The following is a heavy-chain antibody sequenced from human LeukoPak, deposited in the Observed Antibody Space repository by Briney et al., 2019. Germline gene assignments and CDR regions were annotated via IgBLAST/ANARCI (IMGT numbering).Heavy chain of an antibody. J-gene: IGHJ5*02. Sequence: GGSLRLSCAASGFTFSSYGMHWVRQAPGKGLEWVAVIWYDGSNKYYADSVKGRFTISRDNSKNTLYLQMNSLRAEDTAVYYCARDTGIAAAAPRWFDPWGQGTLVTVSS. CDR2: IWYDGSNK. V-gene: IGHV3-33*01. CDR3: ARDTGIAAAAPRWFDP. D-gene: IGHD6-13*01. CDR1: GFTFSSYG.